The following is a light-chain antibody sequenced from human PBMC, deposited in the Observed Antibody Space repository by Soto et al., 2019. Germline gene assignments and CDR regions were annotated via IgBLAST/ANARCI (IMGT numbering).Light chain of an antibody. Sequence: DIVMTQSPLSLPVTPGEPASISCRSSQSLLHSNGYNYLDWYLLKPGQSPQLLIYLGSNRASGVPDRFSGSGSGTDFTLKISRVEADDVVVYYRLPALSPFTFGQGPQVEIK. CDR3: LPALSPFT. V-gene: IGKV2-28*01. J-gene: IGKJ1*01. CDR1: QSLLHSNGYNY. CDR2: LGS.